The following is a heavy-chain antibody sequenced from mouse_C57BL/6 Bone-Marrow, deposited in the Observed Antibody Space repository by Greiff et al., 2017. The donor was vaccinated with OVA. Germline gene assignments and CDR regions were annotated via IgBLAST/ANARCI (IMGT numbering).Heavy chain of an antibody. V-gene: IGHV5-4*01. D-gene: IGHD4-1*01. CDR2: ISDGGSYT. CDR3: ARANWYYFDY. CDR1: GFTFSSYA. Sequence: LVETGGGLVKPGGSLKLSCAASGFTFSSYAMSWVRQTPEKRLEWVATISDGGSYTYYPDNVKGRFTISRDNAKNNLYLQMSHLKSEDTAMYYCARANWYYFDYWGQGTTLTVSS. J-gene: IGHJ2*01.